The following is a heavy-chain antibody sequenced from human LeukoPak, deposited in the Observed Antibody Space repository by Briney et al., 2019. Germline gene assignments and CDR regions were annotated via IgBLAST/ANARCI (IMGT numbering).Heavy chain of an antibody. CDR2: LRGNGDT. CDR1: GFTFSSYA. J-gene: IGHJ4*02. D-gene: IGHD4-17*01. CDR3: AKSPMTTVTTYFDY. V-gene: IGHV3-23*01. Sequence: GGSLRLSCAASGFTFSSYAMSWVREAPARGLEWVSSLRGNGDTFYADSVKGRFTISRDNSKNTLYLQMNSLRAEDTAVYYCAKSPMTTVTTYFDYWGQGTLVTVSS.